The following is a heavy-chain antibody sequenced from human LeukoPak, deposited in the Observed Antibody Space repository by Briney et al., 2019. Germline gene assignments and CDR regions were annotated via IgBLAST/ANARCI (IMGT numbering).Heavy chain of an antibody. J-gene: IGHJ5*02. CDR3: ARTGDWFDP. CDR2: INPSGGST. Sequence: ASVKVSCKASGYTFTSYYMHWVRQAPGQGLEWMGIINPSGGSTSYAQKFQGRVTMTTDTSTSTAYMELRSLRSDDTAVYYCARTGDWFDPWGQGTLVTVSS. V-gene: IGHV1-46*01. D-gene: IGHD1-26*01. CDR1: GYTFTSYY.